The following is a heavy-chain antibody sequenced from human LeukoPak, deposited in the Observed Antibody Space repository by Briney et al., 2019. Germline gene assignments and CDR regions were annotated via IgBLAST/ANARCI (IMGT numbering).Heavy chain of an antibody. CDR1: GYTFTGYY. CDR2: INPNSGGT. D-gene: IGHD2-2*01. J-gene: IGHJ6*02. V-gene: IGHV1-2*02. CDR3: ASPILYCSSTSCYASELFNYYYYGMDV. Sequence: ASVKVSCKASGYTFTGYYMHWVRQAPGQGLEGMGWINPNSGGTNYAQKFQGRVTMTRDTSISTAYMELSRLRSDDTAVYYCASPILYCSSTSCYASELFNYYYYGMDVWGQGTTVTVSS.